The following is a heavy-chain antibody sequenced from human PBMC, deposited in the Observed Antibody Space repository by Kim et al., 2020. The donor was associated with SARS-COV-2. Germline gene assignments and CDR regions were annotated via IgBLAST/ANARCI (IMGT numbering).Heavy chain of an antibody. Sequence: GGSLRLSCAASGFTFSSYGMHWVRQAPGKGLELVAVISYDGSNKYYADSVKGRFTISRDNSKNTLYLQMNSLRAEDTAVYYCAKSLLRYCSSTSCYSSFDYWGQGTLVTVSS. CDR1: GFTFSSYG. J-gene: IGHJ4*02. V-gene: IGHV3-30*18. CDR3: AKSLLRYCSSTSCYSSFDY. D-gene: IGHD2-2*01. CDR2: ISYDGSNK.